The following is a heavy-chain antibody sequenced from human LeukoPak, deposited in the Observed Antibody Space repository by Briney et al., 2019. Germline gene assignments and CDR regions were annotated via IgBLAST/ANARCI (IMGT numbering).Heavy chain of an antibody. J-gene: IGHJ6*02. CDR3: RFRGRYYYYGMDV. CDR2: IWYDGSNK. Sequence: GGSLRLSCAASGFTFSSYGMNWVRQAPGKGLEWVAVIWYDGSNKFYPDSVKGRFTISRDNSKNTLYLQMNSLRAEDTAVYYCRFRGRYYYYGMDVWGQGTTVTVSS. D-gene: IGHD3-10*01. CDR1: GFTFSSYG. V-gene: IGHV3-33*01.